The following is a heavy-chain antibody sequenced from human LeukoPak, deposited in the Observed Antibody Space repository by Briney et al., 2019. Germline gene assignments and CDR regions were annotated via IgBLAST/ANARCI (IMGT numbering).Heavy chain of an antibody. D-gene: IGHD6-13*01. V-gene: IGHV3-73*01. Sequence: GGSLRLSCAASGFTFSGSAMHWVRQASGKGLEWVGRIRSKANSYATAYAASVKGRFTISRDDSKNTAYLQMNSLKTEDTAVYYCTVRPPPRSSSSWIDYWGQGTLVTVSS. CDR2: IRSKANSYAT. J-gene: IGHJ4*02. CDR3: TVRPPPRSSSSWIDY. CDR1: GFTFSGSA.